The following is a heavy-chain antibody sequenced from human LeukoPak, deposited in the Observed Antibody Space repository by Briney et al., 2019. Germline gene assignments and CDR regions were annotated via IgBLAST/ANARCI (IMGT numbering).Heavy chain of an antibody. Sequence: SETLSLTCAVYGGSFSGYYWSWIRQPPGKGLEWIGEINHSGSTNYNPSLKSRVTISVDTSKNQYSLKLSSVTAADTAVYYCARICSGGSCYGGYWGQGTLVTVSS. CDR2: INHSGST. D-gene: IGHD2-15*01. J-gene: IGHJ4*02. CDR3: ARICSGGSCYGGY. V-gene: IGHV4-34*01. CDR1: GGSFSGYY.